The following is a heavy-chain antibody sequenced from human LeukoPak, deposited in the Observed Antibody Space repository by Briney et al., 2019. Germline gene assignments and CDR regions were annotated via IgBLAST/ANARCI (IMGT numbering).Heavy chain of an antibody. Sequence: GGSLRLSCAASGFTFSSYAMSWVRQAPGKGLEWVSAISGSGGSTYYADSVKGRFTISRDNSKNTLYLQMNSLRAEDTAVYYCAKDILVRFLEWLLSSPLYDVWGKGTTVTVSS. CDR3: AKDILVRFLEWLLSSPLYDV. J-gene: IGHJ6*04. V-gene: IGHV3-23*01. CDR1: GFTFSSYA. D-gene: IGHD3-3*01. CDR2: ISGSGGST.